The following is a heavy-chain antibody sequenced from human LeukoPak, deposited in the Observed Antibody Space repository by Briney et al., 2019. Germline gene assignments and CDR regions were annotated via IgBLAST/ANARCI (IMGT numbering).Heavy chain of an antibody. Sequence: VASVKVSCTASGYTFTSYYMYWVRQAPGQGLEWMGIINPSGGSTSYAQKLQGRVTMTRDTSTSTVYMELSSLRSDDTAVFYCARDGVYYYDSSGLTYFDYWGQGTLVAVSS. V-gene: IGHV1-46*01. D-gene: IGHD3-22*01. CDR2: INPSGGST. J-gene: IGHJ4*02. CDR3: ARDGVYYYDSSGLTYFDY. CDR1: GYTFTSYY.